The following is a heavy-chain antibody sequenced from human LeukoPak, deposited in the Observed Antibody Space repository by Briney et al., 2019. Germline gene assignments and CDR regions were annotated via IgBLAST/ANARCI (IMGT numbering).Heavy chain of an antibody. V-gene: IGHV3-49*04. CDR3: TRRYNYDSSGYYYVRDAFDI. Sequence: PGGSLRLSCTASGFTFGDYVMSWVRQAPGKGLEWVGFIRSKAYGGTTKNAASVKGRFTISRDDYRSIAYLQMNSLKTEGTAVYYCTRRYNYDSSGYYYVRDAFDIWGQGTMVTVSS. J-gene: IGHJ3*02. CDR2: IRSKAYGGTT. CDR1: GFTFGDYV. D-gene: IGHD3-22*01.